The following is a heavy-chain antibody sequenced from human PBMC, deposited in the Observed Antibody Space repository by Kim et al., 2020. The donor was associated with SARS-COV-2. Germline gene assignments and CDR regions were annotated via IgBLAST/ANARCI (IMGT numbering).Heavy chain of an antibody. J-gene: IGHJ4*02. V-gene: IGHV1-69*02. Sequence: NYAQKFQGRVTITADKSTSTAYMELSSLRSEDTAVYYCARPPDTVTPLDYWGQGTLVTVSS. D-gene: IGHD4-4*01. CDR3: ARPPDTVTPLDY.